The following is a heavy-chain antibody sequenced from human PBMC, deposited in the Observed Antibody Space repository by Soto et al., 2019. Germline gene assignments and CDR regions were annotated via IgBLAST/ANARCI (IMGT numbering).Heavy chain of an antibody. CDR2: LKPDNGGT. V-gene: IGHV1-2*02. CDR1: GYSFTGHY. J-gene: IGHJ6*02. CDR3: ARDLCPLGSGSPCPTYGMDL. D-gene: IGHD3-10*01. Sequence: QVQLVQSGAEVKPPGASVKVSCKASGYSFTGHYMHWVRQVSGKRLEFLGWLKPDNGGTYYAPKFQGRVTFTRDTSTTTAYMELSGLHSADTAVYYCARDLCPLGSGSPCPTYGMDLWGQGTTVAVSS.